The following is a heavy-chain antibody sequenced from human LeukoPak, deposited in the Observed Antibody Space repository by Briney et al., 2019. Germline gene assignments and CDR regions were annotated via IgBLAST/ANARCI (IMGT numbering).Heavy chain of an antibody. V-gene: IGHV4-34*01. CDR3: ARGPRMSSWY. CDR2: ISHSGST. D-gene: IGHD6-13*01. CDR1: GGSFSGYY. Sequence: SETLSLTCAVYGGSFSGYYWSWIRQPPGKGLEWIGEISHSGSTNYNPSLKSRVTISVDTSKNQFSLKLSSVTAADTAVYYCARGPRMSSWYWGQGTLVTVSS. J-gene: IGHJ4*02.